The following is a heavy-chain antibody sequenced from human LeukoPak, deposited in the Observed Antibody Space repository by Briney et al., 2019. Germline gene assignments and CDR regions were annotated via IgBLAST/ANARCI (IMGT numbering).Heavy chain of an antibody. V-gene: IGHV3-30*18. CDR3: AKKEYYYDSNREVNWFDP. D-gene: IGHD3-22*01. Sequence: PGGSLRLSCAASGFTFSSYGMHWVRQAPGKGLEWVAVISYDGSNKYYADSVKGRFTISRDNSKNTLYLQMNSLRAEDTAVYYCAKKEYYYDSNREVNWFDPWGQGTLVTVSS. CDR2: ISYDGSNK. CDR1: GFTFSSYG. J-gene: IGHJ5*02.